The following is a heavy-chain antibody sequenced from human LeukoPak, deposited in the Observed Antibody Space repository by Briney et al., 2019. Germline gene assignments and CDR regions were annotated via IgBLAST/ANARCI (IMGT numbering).Heavy chain of an antibody. CDR1: GYSFTDYY. Sequence: ASVKVSCKASGYSFTDYYMHCLRQAPGQGLEWMGWINPNSGGTNYAQKLQGRVTMTTDTSTSTAYMELRSLRSDDTAVYYCAIYYGSGSYLDYWGQGTLVTVSS. V-gene: IGHV1-2*02. D-gene: IGHD3-10*01. CDR2: INPNSGGT. J-gene: IGHJ4*02. CDR3: AIYYGSGSYLDY.